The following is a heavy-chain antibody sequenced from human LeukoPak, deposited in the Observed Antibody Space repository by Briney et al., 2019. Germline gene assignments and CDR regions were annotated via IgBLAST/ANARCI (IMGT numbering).Heavy chain of an antibody. V-gene: IGHV4-30-4*01. D-gene: IGHD2-2*01. CDR2: IYYSGST. CDR3: ARAVVVPAAILFDY. Sequence: PSGTLSLTCTVSGGSISSGDYYWSWIRQPPGKGLEWIGYIYYSGSTYYNPSLKSRVTISVDTSKNQFSLKLSSVTAADTAVYYCARAVVVPAAILFDYWGQGTLVTVSS. CDR1: GGSISSGDYY. J-gene: IGHJ4*02.